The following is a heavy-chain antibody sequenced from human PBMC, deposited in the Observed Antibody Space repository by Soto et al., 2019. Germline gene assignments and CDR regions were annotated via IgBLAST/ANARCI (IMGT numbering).Heavy chain of an antibody. J-gene: IGHJ6*02. CDR2: IIPIFGTA. CDR1: GVTFSSYA. CDR3: ARDLYYDFWSGPYYYYGMDV. D-gene: IGHD3-3*01. V-gene: IGHV1-69*06. Sequence: SVKVSCKASGVTFSSYAISWVRQAPGQGLEWMGGIIPIFGTANYAQKFQGRVTITADKSTSTAYMELSSLRSEDTAVYYCARDLYYDFWSGPYYYYGMDVWGQGTTVTVSS.